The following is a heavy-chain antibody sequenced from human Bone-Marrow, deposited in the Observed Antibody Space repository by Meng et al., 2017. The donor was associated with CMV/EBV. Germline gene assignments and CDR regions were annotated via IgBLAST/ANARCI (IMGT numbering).Heavy chain of an antibody. CDR3: ARGGVVPAAILNY. D-gene: IGHD2-2*02. Sequence: SEPLSLTCTVSGASISTSSYYWGWIRQPPGKGLEWIGSIYYSGSTYYNPSLKSRVTISVDTSKNHFSLKLSSVTAADTAVYYCARGGVVPAAILNYWGQGTLVTVSS. V-gene: IGHV4-39*07. CDR1: GASISTSSYY. CDR2: IYYSGST. J-gene: IGHJ4*02.